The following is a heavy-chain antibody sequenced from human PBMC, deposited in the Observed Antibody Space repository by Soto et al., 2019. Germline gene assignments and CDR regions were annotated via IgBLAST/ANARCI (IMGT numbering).Heavy chain of an antibody. J-gene: IGHJ4*02. D-gene: IGHD3-22*01. CDR1: GFIFCSSW. V-gene: IGHV3-7*03. CDR3: AKDRRYYDSSGYYHQGLFDY. Sequence: GGALRLSCTTPGFIFCSSWVAWVRQAPGKGLEWVANIKPDGSEIYYADSLKGRFTISRDNARNSLYLQTSSLRAEDTAVYYCAKDRRYYDSSGYYHQGLFDYWGQGTLVTVSS. CDR2: IKPDGSEI.